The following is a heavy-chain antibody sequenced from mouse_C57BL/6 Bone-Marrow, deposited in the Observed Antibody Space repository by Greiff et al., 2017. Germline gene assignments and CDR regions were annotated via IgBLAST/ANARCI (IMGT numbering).Heavy chain of an antibody. J-gene: IGHJ4*01. D-gene: IGHD1-1*01. CDR1: GYTFPDYY. Sequence: EVQLQQSGPELVKPGASVKISCKASGYTFPDYYMNWVKQSHGKSLEWLGGINPNNGGTRYNQKFKGQATLTVDKSSSTAYMELRSLTSEDSAVYYGARFHYSSSHYDAMDYWGQGTSVTVSA. V-gene: IGHV1-26*01. CDR2: INPNNGGT. CDR3: ARFHYSSSHYDAMDY.